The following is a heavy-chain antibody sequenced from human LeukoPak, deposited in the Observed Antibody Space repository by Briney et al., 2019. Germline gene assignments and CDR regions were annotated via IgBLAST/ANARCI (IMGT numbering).Heavy chain of an antibody. J-gene: IGHJ3*02. CDR3: ARDLVAGTGDAFDI. CDR1: GGSISSGGYY. V-gene: IGHV4-30-2*01. CDR2: IYHSGST. Sequence: PSQTLSLTCTVSGGSISSGGYYWSWIRQPPGKGLEWIGYIYHSGSTYYNPSLKSRVTISVDRSKNQFSLKLSPVTAADTAVYYCARDLVAGTGDAFDIWGQGTMVTVSS. D-gene: IGHD6-19*01.